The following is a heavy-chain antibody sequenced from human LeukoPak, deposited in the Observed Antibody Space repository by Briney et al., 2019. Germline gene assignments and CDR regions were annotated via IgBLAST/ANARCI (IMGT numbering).Heavy chain of an antibody. V-gene: IGHV4-39*07. CDR3: ARDIAAADSDY. CDR1: GGSISSSSYY. J-gene: IGHJ4*02. CDR2: IYYSGST. D-gene: IGHD6-13*01. Sequence: SETLSLTCTVSGGSISSSSYYWGWIRQPPGKGLEWIGSIYYSGSTYYNPSLKSRVTISVDTSKNQFSLKLSSVTAADTAVYYCARDIAAADSDYWGQGTLVTVSS.